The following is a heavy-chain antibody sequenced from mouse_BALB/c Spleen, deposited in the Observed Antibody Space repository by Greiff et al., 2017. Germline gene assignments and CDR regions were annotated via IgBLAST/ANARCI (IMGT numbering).Heavy chain of an antibody. Sequence: VQLQQSGPSLVQPSQSLSITCTVSGFSLTSYGVHWVRQSPGKGLEWLGVIWRGGSTDYNAAFMSRLSITKDNSKSQVFFKMNSLQADDTAIYYCAKKASSGYYYAMDYWGQGTSVTVSS. CDR1: GFSLTSYG. CDR2: IWRGGST. V-gene: IGHV2-5-1*01. J-gene: IGHJ4*01. D-gene: IGHD3-1*01. CDR3: AKKASSGYYYAMDY.